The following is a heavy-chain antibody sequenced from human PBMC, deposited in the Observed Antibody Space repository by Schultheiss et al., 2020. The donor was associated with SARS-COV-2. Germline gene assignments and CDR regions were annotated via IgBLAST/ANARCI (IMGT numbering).Heavy chain of an antibody. V-gene: IGHV3-74*01. CDR2: INSDGSST. Sequence: GGSLRLSCAASGFTFSSYWMHWVRQAPGKGLVWVSRINSDGSSTSYADSVKGRFTISRDNAKNTLYLQMNSLRAEDTAVYYCARDQLWFGELWVGGDGMDVWGQGTTVTVSS. D-gene: IGHD3-10*01. CDR3: ARDQLWFGELWVGGDGMDV. CDR1: GFTFSSYW. J-gene: IGHJ6*02.